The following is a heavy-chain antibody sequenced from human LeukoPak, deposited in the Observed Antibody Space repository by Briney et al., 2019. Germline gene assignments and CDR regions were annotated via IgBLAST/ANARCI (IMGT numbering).Heavy chain of an antibody. CDR1: GYTFTGYY. D-gene: IGHD3-9*01. J-gene: IGHJ4*02. CDR2: INPNSGGT. V-gene: IGHV1-2*02. Sequence: ASVKVSCKASGYTFTGYYMHWVRQAPGQGLEWMGWINPNSGGTNYAQKFQGRVTMTRDTSISTAYMELSRLRSDDTAVYYCARVWYYDILTGHYKGPLDYWGQGTLVTVSS. CDR3: ARVWYYDILTGHYKGPLDY.